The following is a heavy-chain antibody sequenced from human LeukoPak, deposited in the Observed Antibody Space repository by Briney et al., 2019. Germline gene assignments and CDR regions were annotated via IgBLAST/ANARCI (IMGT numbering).Heavy chain of an antibody. J-gene: IGHJ5*02. V-gene: IGHV1-8*01. D-gene: IGHD3-9*01. CDR2: MNPNSGNT. Sequence: ASVKVSCKASGYTFTSYDINWVRQATGQGLEWMGWMNPNSGNTGYAQKFQGRVTMTGNTSISTAYMELSSLRSEDTAVYYCATSYYDILTGYQNWFDPWGQGTLVTVSS. CDR3: ATSYYDILTGYQNWFDP. CDR1: GYTFTSYD.